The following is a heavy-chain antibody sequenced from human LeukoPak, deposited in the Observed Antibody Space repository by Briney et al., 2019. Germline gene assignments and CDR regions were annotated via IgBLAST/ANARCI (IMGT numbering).Heavy chain of an antibody. CDR3: ARLRRGSYYGSGSYEDY. CDR1: GGSFSGYY. V-gene: IGHV4-34*01. J-gene: IGHJ4*02. CDR2: INHSGST. D-gene: IGHD3-10*01. Sequence: PSETLSLTCAVYGGSFSGYYWSWIRQPPGKGLEWIGEINHSGSTNYNPSLKSRVTISVDTSKNQFSLKLSSVTAADTAVYYCARLRRGSYYGSGSYEDYWGQGTLVTVSS.